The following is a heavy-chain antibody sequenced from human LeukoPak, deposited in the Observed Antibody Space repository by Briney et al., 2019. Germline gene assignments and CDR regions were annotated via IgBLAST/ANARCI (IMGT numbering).Heavy chain of an antibody. CDR1: GFTFSSYA. CDR2: ISGSGGST. CDR3: AKDVLRYFDSGYFDY. V-gene: IGHV3-23*01. D-gene: IGHD3-9*01. J-gene: IGHJ4*02. Sequence: PGGSLRLSCAASGFTFSSYAMSWVRQAPGKGLEWVSAISGSGGSTYYADSVKGRFTISRDNSKNTLYLQMNSLRAEDTAVYYCAKDVLRYFDSGYFDYWGQGTLVTVSS.